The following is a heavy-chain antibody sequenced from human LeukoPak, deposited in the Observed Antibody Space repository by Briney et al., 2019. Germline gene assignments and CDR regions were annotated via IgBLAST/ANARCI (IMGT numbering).Heavy chain of an antibody. Sequence: PGGSLRLSCAASGFAFSGYNMNRVRQAPGKGLEWISSITASSIYIYHADSVKGRSTVSRDNAKNLLFLQMDSLRAEDTAVYYCARVLRDYYFDFWGQGTLVTVSS. D-gene: IGHD2-15*01. CDR3: ARVLRDYYFDF. J-gene: IGHJ4*02. V-gene: IGHV3-21*01. CDR2: ITASSIYI. CDR1: GFAFSGYN.